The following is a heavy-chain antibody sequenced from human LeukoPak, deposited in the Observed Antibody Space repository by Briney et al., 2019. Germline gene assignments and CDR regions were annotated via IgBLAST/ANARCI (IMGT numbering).Heavy chain of an antibody. CDR2: ISASDGST. Sequence: GGSLRLSCAASGFTFSSYAMNWVRQAPGKGLEWVSTISASDGSTCYADSVKGRFTISRDNSKNTLYLHMNSLRAEDTAVYYCAKDGGYCSRTSCSGPDYWGQGTLVTVSS. V-gene: IGHV3-23*01. D-gene: IGHD2-2*01. CDR3: AKDGGYCSRTSCSGPDY. CDR1: GFTFSSYA. J-gene: IGHJ4*02.